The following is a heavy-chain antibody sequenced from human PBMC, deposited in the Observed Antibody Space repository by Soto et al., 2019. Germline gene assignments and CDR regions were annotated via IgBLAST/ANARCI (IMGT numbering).Heavy chain of an antibody. V-gene: IGHV3-15*01. Sequence: EVQLVESGGGLVKPGGSLRLSCAASGFTFSNAWMSWVRQAPGKGLEWVGRIKSKTDGGTTDYAAPVKGRFTISRDDSKNTLYLQINSLKTEDTAVYYCTTWYDFWSGYYYFDYWGQGTLVTVSS. CDR1: GFTFSNAW. CDR2: IKSKTDGGTT. CDR3: TTWYDFWSGYYYFDY. J-gene: IGHJ4*02. D-gene: IGHD3-3*01.